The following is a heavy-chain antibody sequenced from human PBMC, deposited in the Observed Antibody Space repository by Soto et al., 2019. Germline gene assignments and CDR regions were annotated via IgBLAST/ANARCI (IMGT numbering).Heavy chain of an antibody. V-gene: IGHV3-9*01. Sequence: PGGSLRLSXAASGFTFDDYAMHWVRQAPGKGLEWVSGISWIGINIDYADSVKGRFTISRDSAKNSLYLQMNSLRPEDTAFYFCAKSRGWLVRRELDYWGQGTLVTVSS. CDR3: AKSRGWLVRRELDY. D-gene: IGHD6-19*01. J-gene: IGHJ4*02. CDR2: ISWIGINI. CDR1: GFTFDDYA.